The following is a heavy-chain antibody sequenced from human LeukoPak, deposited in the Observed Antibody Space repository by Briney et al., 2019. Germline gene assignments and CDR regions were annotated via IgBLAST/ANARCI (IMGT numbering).Heavy chain of an antibody. D-gene: IGHD5-12*01. CDR2: INYDGTTT. J-gene: IGHJ4*02. Sequence: GGSLRLSCAPSGFNLSSYWMLWVCQARGKGLVWISRINYDGTTTRYADSVKGRCTITKDNATNTLYLQMNSLRAEDTAAFYCGRGRPRGYSGYVIDYWDQGTPITVSS. CDR1: GFNLSSYW. CDR3: GRGRPRGYSGYVIDY. V-gene: IGHV3-74*01.